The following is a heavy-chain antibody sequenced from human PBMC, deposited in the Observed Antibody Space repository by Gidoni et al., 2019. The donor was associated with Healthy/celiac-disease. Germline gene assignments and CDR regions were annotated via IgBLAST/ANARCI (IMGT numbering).Heavy chain of an antibody. Sequence: EVQLLESGGGLVQPGGSLRLSCAASGFTFSSYAMSWVRQAPAKGLEWVSAISGSGGSTYYADSVKGRFTISRDNSKNTLYLQMNSLRAEDTAVYYCAKYRARVVAASLDYWGQGTLVTVSS. CDR1: GFTFSSYA. D-gene: IGHD2-15*01. V-gene: IGHV3-23*01. J-gene: IGHJ4*02. CDR2: ISGSGGST. CDR3: AKYRARVVAASLDY.